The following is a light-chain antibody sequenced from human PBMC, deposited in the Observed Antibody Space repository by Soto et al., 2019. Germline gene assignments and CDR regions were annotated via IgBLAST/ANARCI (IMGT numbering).Light chain of an antibody. V-gene: IGKV1-39*01. CDR3: QQTYSTLFT. J-gene: IGKJ3*01. CDR1: QTISSY. CDR2: AAS. Sequence: DIQMTQSPSSLSASVGDRVTITCRASQTISSYLNWYQQKPGKAPKLLIYAASSLQSGVPSRFSGSGSGTDFTLTISSLQTEDFATYYCQQTYSTLFTFGPGTKVDVK.